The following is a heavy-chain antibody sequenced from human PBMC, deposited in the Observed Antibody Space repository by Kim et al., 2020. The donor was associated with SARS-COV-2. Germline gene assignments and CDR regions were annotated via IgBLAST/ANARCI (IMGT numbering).Heavy chain of an antibody. CDR1: GFTFSSYS. CDR2: ISSSSSYI. CDR3: ARDALYDIGMIDY. D-gene: IGHD3-9*01. Sequence: GGSLRLSCAASGFTFSSYSMNWVRQAPGKGLEWVSSISSSSSYIYYADSVKGRFTISRDNAKNSLYLQMNSLRAEDTAVYYCARDALYDIGMIDYWGQGTLVTVSS. V-gene: IGHV3-21*01. J-gene: IGHJ4*02.